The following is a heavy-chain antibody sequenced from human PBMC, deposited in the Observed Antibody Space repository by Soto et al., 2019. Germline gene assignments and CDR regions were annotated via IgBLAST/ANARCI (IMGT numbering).Heavy chain of an antibody. CDR1: GYTFTSYA. D-gene: IGHD3-22*01. CDR2: INAGNGNT. J-gene: IGHJ4*02. Sequence: GASVKVSWKASGYTFTSYAMHWVRQAPGQRLEWMGWINAGNGNTKYSQKFQGRATITRDTSASTAYMELSSLRSEDTAVYYCARARVSSGYYYENYFDYWGQGTLVTVSS. CDR3: ARARVSSGYYYENYFDY. V-gene: IGHV1-3*01.